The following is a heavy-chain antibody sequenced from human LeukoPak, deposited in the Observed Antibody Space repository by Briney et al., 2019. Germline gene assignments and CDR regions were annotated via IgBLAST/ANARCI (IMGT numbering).Heavy chain of an antibody. J-gene: IGHJ4*02. CDR1: GGSINISY. CDR3: VTHSPVFHY. V-gene: IGHV4-4*09. Sequence: SETLSLTCSVSGGSINISYWNWVRQSPGKGLEWIGYIYTSGTTNYNPSLKSRVTMSLDTSKEQFSMSLSAVTAADTAVYYCVTHSPVFHYWGQGALVTVSS. CDR2: IYTSGTT.